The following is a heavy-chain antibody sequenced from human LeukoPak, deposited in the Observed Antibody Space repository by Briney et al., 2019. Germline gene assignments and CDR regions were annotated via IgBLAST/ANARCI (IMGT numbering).Heavy chain of an antibody. V-gene: IGHV4-59*08. CDR2: IHYSGST. D-gene: IGHD4-17*01. CDR3: ARHTGDV. J-gene: IGHJ6*02. Sequence: SETLSLTCTVSDGSISSYYWSWIRQPPGKGLEWIGYIHYSGSTNYNPSLKSRVTISVDTSKNQFSLKLSSVTAADTAVYYCARHTGDVWGQGTTVTVSS. CDR1: DGSISSYY.